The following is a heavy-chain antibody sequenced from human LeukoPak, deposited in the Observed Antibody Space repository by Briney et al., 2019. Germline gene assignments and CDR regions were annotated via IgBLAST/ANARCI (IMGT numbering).Heavy chain of an antibody. J-gene: IGHJ4*02. V-gene: IGHV3-7*03. CDR1: GFTFSSYW. Sequence: GGSLRLSCAASGFTFSSYWMSWVRQAPGKGLEWVANIKQDGSEKYYVDSVKGRFTISRDNAKNSLYLQMNSLRAEDTAVYYCARADSDWIGVVPAAIHYWGQATLVTVSS. D-gene: IGHD2-2*01. CDR3: ARADSDWIGVVPAAIHY. CDR2: IKQDGSEK.